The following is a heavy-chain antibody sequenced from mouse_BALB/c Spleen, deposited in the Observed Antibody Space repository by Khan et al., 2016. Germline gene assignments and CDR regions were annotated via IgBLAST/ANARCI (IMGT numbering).Heavy chain of an antibody. CDR1: GFPFSVFG. CDR2: ISGGSSTI. J-gene: IGHJ4*01. D-gene: IGHD4-1*01. V-gene: IGHV5-17*02. CDR3: ARLTPYAMDY. Sequence: EVELVESGGGLVQPGGFRKLSCAASGFPFSVFGIHWVRQAPEKGLEWVAYISGGSSTIYYADTVTGRFTISRDNPKNTLFLQMTSLRSEDTAVYYCARLTPYAMDYWGQGTSVTVSS.